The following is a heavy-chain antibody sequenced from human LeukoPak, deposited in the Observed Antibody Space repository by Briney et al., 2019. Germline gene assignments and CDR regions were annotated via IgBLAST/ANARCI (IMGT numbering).Heavy chain of an antibody. J-gene: IGHJ4*02. V-gene: IGHV3-21*01. CDR2: ISSSSYI. Sequence: GGSLRLSCAASGFTFSSYSMNWVRRAPGKGLEWVSSISSSSYIYYADSVKGLFTISRDNAKNSLYLQMNSLRAEDTAVYYCARKYSSGSDYWGQGTLVTVSS. CDR3: ARKYSSGSDY. CDR1: GFTFSSYS. D-gene: IGHD6-19*01.